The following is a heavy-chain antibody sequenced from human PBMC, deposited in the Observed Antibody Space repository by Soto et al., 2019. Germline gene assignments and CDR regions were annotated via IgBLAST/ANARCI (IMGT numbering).Heavy chain of an antibody. CDR1: GFTFSSYG. D-gene: IGHD3-10*01. V-gene: IGHV3-33*01. CDR2: IWYDGSNK. CDR3: ARDYYYGSGSYFNYYYYGMDV. J-gene: IGHJ6*02. Sequence: GGSLRLSCAASGFTFSSYGMHWVRQAPGKGLEWVAVIWYDGSNKYYADSVKGRFTISRDNSKNTLYLQMNSLRAEDTAVYYCARDYYYGSGSYFNYYYYGMDVWGQGTTVTVSS.